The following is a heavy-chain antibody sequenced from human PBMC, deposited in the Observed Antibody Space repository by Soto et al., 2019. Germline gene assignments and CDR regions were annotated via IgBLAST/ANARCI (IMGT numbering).Heavy chain of an antibody. CDR3: AREISLSIAAAQENYYGMDF. J-gene: IGHJ6*02. CDR1: GYTFISYY. D-gene: IGHD6-13*01. CDR2: INPSGGRT. Sequence: QVHLVQSGAEVKKPGASVQVSCKASGYTFISYYMHWVRQAPGQGLEWMGVINPSGGRTTYAPKFQGRVSMTRDTSTSTVYMELSSLSSEDTAVYYCAREISLSIAAAQENYYGMDFWGQGTTVTVSS. V-gene: IGHV1-46*01.